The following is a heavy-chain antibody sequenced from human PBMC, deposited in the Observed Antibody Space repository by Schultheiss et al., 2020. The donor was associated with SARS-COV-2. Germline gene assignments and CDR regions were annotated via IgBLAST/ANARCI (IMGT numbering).Heavy chain of an antibody. V-gene: IGHV4-59*01. CDR2: ISYSGST. Sequence: SETLSLTCTVSGGSIYNYYWSWIRQPPGKGLEWIGYISYSGSTNYNPSLKSRVTVSVDTSKNQFSLKLRSVTPADTAVYFCARDGYSYGTIGYWGQGTLVTVSS. CDR1: GGSIYNYY. J-gene: IGHJ4*02. D-gene: IGHD5-18*01. CDR3: ARDGYSYGTIGY.